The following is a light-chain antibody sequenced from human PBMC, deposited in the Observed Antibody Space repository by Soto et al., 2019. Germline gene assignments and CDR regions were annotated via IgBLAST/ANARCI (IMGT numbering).Light chain of an antibody. CDR2: GAS. Sequence: DLQLTQSASFLSASVGDRVTITCRASQGISTYLAWYLQRPGKAPKLLIYGASTLQSGVPSRFSGSGSGTEFTLTISSLQPEDFGTNYCQQLHSDWYAFGQGTKLEIK. CDR3: QQLHSDWYA. J-gene: IGKJ2*01. CDR1: QGISTY. V-gene: IGKV1-9*01.